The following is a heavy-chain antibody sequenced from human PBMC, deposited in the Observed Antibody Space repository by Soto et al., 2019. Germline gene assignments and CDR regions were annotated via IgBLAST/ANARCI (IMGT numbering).Heavy chain of an antibody. J-gene: IGHJ4*02. CDR1: VDSISSPY. Sequence: SETLSLTCVVSVDSISSPYWSWIRQSPGRGLEWIGYIFYVGTITYNPSLGSRVTISVDTSKNNFSLKLSFVTAADTAVYYCARGGGSPLDYWGQGTLVTVSS. V-gene: IGHV4-59*11. CDR3: ARGGGSPLDY. CDR2: IFYVGTI. D-gene: IGHD3-16*01.